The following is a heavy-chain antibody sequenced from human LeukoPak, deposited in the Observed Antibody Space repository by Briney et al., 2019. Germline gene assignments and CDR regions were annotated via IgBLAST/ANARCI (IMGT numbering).Heavy chain of an antibody. J-gene: IGHJ6*02. CDR3: ARVLGRDYYDSSDICGMDV. D-gene: IGHD3-22*01. CDR1: GYTFTSYY. V-gene: IGHV1-69*13. Sequence: AASVTLSFKASGYTFTSYYMHWVRQAPGQGLEWMGGIIPIFGRANYAQKFQGRVTITAEESTSTAYMELSSLRSEDTAVYYCARVLGRDYYDSSDICGMDVWGQGAADSVSS. CDR2: IIPIFGRA.